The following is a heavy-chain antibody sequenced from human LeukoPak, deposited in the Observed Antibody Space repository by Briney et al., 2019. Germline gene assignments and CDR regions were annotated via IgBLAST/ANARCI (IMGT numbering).Heavy chain of an antibody. V-gene: IGHV3-23*01. CDR1: GFTLSSYA. Sequence: GSLRLSCAASGFTLSSYAMSWVRQAPGKGLEWVSAISCSGGSTYYADSVKGRFTISRDNSKNTLYLQMNSLRAEDTAVYYCAKSLVAATPFHYYYGMDVWGQGTTVTVSS. D-gene: IGHD2-15*01. J-gene: IGHJ6*02. CDR3: AKSLVAATPFHYYYGMDV. CDR2: ISCSGGST.